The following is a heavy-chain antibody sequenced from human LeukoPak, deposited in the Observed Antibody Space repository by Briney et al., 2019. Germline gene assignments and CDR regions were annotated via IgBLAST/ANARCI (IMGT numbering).Heavy chain of an antibody. J-gene: IGHJ4*02. CDR1: GGSISSYY. V-gene: IGHV4-59*01. Sequence: SETLSLTCTVSGGSISSYYWSWIRQPPGKGLEWIGYIYYSGNTNYNPSLKSRVTIPVDTSKNQFSLKLSSVTAADTAVYYCARDRGELHFDYWGQGTLVTVSS. D-gene: IGHD1-26*01. CDR2: IYYSGNT. CDR3: ARDRGELHFDY.